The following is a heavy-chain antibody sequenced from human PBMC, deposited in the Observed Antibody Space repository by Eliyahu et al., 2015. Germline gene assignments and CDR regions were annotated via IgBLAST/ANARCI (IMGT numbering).Heavy chain of an antibody. D-gene: IGHD1-1*01. CDR2: IKSKSDGGTT. J-gene: IGHJ6*03. Sequence: EVQLVESGGGLVKPGGSLRLSCXVXGFTFSNAWMSWVRQAPGKGLEWVGRIKSKSDGGTTDNAAPVKGRFTISRDDSKNTLYLQMNSLKTEDTAVYYCTREERHYYYYMDVWGKGTTVTVSS. V-gene: IGHV3-15*01. CDR1: GFTFSNAW. CDR3: TREERHYYYYMDV.